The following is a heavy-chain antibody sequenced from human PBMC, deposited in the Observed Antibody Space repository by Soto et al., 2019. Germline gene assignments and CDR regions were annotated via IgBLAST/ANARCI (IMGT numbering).Heavy chain of an antibody. CDR1: GGSFGGYY. Sequence: PSETLSLTCAVYGGSFGGYYWSWMRQPPGKGLEWIGEINHSGSTNYNPSLKSRVTISVDTSKSQFSLKLSSVTAADTAVYYCARGSTLRFLEWFRSSYYYYGMDVWGQGTTVTVSS. J-gene: IGHJ6*02. V-gene: IGHV4-34*01. D-gene: IGHD3-3*01. CDR3: ARGSTLRFLEWFRSSYYYYGMDV. CDR2: INHSGST.